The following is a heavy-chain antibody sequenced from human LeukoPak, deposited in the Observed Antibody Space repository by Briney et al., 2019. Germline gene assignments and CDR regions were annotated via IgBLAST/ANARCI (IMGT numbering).Heavy chain of an antibody. J-gene: IGHJ4*02. CDR3: ARESSGYFY. CDR2: ISSSSSFR. D-gene: IGHD3-22*01. V-gene: IGHV3-21*01. CDR1: GFNFSSYS. Sequence: GGSLRLSCAASGFNFSSYSMNWVRQAPGKGLEWVSSISSSSSFRYYADSVKGRFTISRDNAKNSLYLQMNSLRAEDTAVYYCARESSGYFYWGQRTLVTVSS.